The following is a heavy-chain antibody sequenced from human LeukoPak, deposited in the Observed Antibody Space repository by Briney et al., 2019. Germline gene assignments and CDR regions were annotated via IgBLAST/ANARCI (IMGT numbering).Heavy chain of an antibody. J-gene: IGHJ4*02. CDR2: ISGSGGST. Sequence: PGGSLRLSCAASGFTFSSYAMSWVRQAPGKGLEWVSAISGSGGSTYYADSVKGRLTISRDNSKNTLYLQMNSLRAEDTAVYYCAKGPEVLRYFALDYWGQGTLVTVSS. V-gene: IGHV3-23*01. CDR1: GFTFSSYA. CDR3: AKGPEVLRYFALDY. D-gene: IGHD3-9*01.